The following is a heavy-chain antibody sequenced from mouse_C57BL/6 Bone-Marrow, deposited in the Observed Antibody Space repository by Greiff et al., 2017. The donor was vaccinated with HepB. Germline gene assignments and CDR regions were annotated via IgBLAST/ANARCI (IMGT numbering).Heavy chain of an antibody. V-gene: IGHV5-9-1*02. CDR3: TRLYYGNYEFAY. J-gene: IGHJ3*01. Sequence: EVMLVESGEGLVKPGGSLKLSCAASGFTFSSYAMSWVRQTPEKRLEWVAYISSGGDYIYYADTVKGRFTISRDNARNTLYLQMSSLKSEDTAMYYCTRLYYGNYEFAYWGQGTLVTVSA. D-gene: IGHD2-1*01. CDR2: ISSGGDYI. CDR1: GFTFSSYA.